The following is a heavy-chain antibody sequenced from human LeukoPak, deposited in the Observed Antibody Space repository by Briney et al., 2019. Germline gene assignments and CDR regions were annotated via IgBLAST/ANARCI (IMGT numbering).Heavy chain of an antibody. V-gene: IGHV3-21*01. Sequence: MAGGSLRLSCAASGFTFSSYSMNWVRQAPGKGLEWVSSISSSSSYIYYADSVKGRFTISRDNAKNSLYLQMNSLRAEDTAVYYCARDYPLSFTGERPHDAFDIWGQGTMVTVSS. J-gene: IGHJ3*02. CDR1: GFTFSSYS. D-gene: IGHD3-16*01. CDR3: ARDYPLSFTGERPHDAFDI. CDR2: ISSSSSYI.